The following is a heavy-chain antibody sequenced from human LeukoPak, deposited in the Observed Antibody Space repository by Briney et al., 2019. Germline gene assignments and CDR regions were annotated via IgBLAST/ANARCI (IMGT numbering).Heavy chain of an antibody. J-gene: IGHJ4*02. CDR1: GFSFSSYR. Sequence: GGSLRLSCAASGFSFSSYRMNWVRQAPGKGLEWVSSVSNSGDYIHYADSVKGRFTISRDNAKNSLYLQMNSLRAEDTAVYYCARTRGYSSSWEIDYWGQGTLVTVSS. D-gene: IGHD6-13*01. CDR2: VSNSGDYI. CDR3: ARTRGYSSSWEIDY. V-gene: IGHV3-21*01.